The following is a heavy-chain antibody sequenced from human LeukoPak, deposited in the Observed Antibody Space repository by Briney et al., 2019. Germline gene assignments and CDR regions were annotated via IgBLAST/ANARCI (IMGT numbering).Heavy chain of an antibody. CDR3: ATDWR. J-gene: IGHJ4*02. CDR1: GFTFSSYA. V-gene: IGHV3-15*01. Sequence: AGGSLRLSCAASGFTFSSYAMNWVRQAPGKGLEWVARVKSKSDGGTTDYAAAVKGRFTISRDDSENMVYLQMNSLKTEDTAIYYCATDWRWGQGTLVTISS. CDR2: VKSKSDGGTT.